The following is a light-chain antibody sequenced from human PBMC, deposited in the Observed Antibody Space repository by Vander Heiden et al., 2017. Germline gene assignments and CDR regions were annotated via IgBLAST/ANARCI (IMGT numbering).Light chain of an antibody. CDR1: ELGDKD. J-gene: IGLJ2*01. V-gene: IGLV3-1*01. Sequence: SYSLTQPPSVSVSPGQTASIPCSGDELGDKDACWYQQTPGQPPVLVIYQDSKRPSGIPERFSGSNSGNTATLTISGPQAMDEADYYCQAWDSSTYVVFGGGTKLTVL. CDR3: QAWDSSTYVV. CDR2: QDS.